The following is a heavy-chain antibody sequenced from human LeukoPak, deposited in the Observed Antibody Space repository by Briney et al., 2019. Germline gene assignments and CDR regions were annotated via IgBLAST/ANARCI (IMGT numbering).Heavy chain of an antibody. Sequence: GASVKVSCKASGYTFTSYGISWVRQAPGQGLEWMGWISAYNGNTNYAQKLQGRVTVTTDTSMSTAYMELRSLRSDDTAVYYCARGGTYGETGDAFDIWGQGTMVTVSS. CDR1: GYTFTSYG. CDR3: ARGGTYGETGDAFDI. J-gene: IGHJ3*02. V-gene: IGHV1-18*01. D-gene: IGHD1-14*01. CDR2: ISAYNGNT.